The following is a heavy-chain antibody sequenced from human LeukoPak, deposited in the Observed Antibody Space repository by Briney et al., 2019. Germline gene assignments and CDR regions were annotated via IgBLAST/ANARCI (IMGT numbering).Heavy chain of an antibody. CDR3: ARTRDYPPLVAFDY. J-gene: IGHJ4*02. D-gene: IGHD2-15*01. CDR2: IYYSGST. Sequence: SETLSLTCTVSGGSISSSSYYWGWIRQPPGKGLEWIGSIYYSGSTFYNPSLKSRVTISVDTSKNQFSLKLSSVTAADTAVYYCARTRDYPPLVAFDYWGQGTLVTISS. CDR1: GGSISSSSYY. V-gene: IGHV4-39*01.